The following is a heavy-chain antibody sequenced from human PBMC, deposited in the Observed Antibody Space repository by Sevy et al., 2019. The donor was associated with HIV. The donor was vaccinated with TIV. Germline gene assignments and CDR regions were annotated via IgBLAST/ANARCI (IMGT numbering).Heavy chain of an antibody. CDR3: ARDPNTVTTLKRYYYGMDV. V-gene: IGHV1-18*01. CDR1: GYTFTSYG. J-gene: IGHJ6*02. Sequence: ASVKVSCKASGYTFTSYGISWVRQAPGQGLEWMGWISAYNGNTNYAQKLQGRVTMTTDTSTSTAYMELRSLRSDDTAVYYCARDPNTVTTLKRYYYGMDVWGQGTTVTVSS. CDR2: ISAYNGNT. D-gene: IGHD4-4*01.